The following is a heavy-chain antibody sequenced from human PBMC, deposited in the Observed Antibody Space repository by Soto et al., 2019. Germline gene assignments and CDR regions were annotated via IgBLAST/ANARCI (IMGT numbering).Heavy chain of an antibody. D-gene: IGHD2-15*01. CDR1: GFTFSTCA. CDR2: ISYNGKYE. V-gene: IGHV3-30*04. J-gene: IGHJ4*02. CDR3: ATTPGGAAY. Sequence: PGGSLRLSCAASGFTFSTCAMHWVRQAPGKGLEWVADISYNGKYEYYADSVKGRFTISRDNSKSTLYLQMNSLTPEDTAVYYCATTPGGAAYWGQGT.